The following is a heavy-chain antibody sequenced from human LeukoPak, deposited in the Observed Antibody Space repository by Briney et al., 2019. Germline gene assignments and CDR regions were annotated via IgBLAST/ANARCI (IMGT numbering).Heavy chain of an antibody. CDR1: GGSLSSYY. J-gene: IGHJ1*01. V-gene: IGHV4-59*01. Sequence: SETLSLTCTVSGGSLSSYYWSWIRQPPGKGLEWIGYIYYSGSTNYNPSLKSRVTISVDTSKNQFSLKLSSVTAADTAVYYCARGGIAARPLQHWGQGTLVTVSS. D-gene: IGHD6-6*01. CDR2: IYYSGST. CDR3: ARGGIAARPLQH.